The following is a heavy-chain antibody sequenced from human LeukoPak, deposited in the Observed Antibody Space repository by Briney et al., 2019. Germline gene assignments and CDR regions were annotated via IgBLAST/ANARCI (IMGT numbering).Heavy chain of an antibody. CDR3: ARERSPIFGVVRRHNNWFDP. CDR1: GYTFTVYT. CDR2: INTNTGNP. Sequence: ASVKVSCKASGYTFTVYTINWVRQAPGQGLEWMGWINTNTGNPTYAQGFTGRFVFSLDTPVSTAYLQISSLKAEDTAVYYCARERSPIFGVVRRHNNWFDPWGQGTLVTVSS. D-gene: IGHD3-3*01. V-gene: IGHV7-4-1*02. J-gene: IGHJ5*02.